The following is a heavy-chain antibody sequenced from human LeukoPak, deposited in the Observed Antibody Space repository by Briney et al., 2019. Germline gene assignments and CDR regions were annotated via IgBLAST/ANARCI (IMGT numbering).Heavy chain of an antibody. V-gene: IGHV4-59*01. Sequence: SETLSLTCTVSGGSISSNYRSWIRQPPGKGLEWIGYIYYSGSTNYNPSLKSRVTISVDTSKNQFSLKVSSVTAADTAVYYCARGRYQLSPWGQGTLVAVSS. J-gene: IGHJ5*02. CDR1: GGSISSNY. CDR3: ARGRYQLSP. D-gene: IGHD2-2*01. CDR2: IYYSGST.